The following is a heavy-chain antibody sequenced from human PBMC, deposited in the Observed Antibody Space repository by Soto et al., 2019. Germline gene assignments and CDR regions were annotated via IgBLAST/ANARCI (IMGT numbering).Heavy chain of an antibody. J-gene: IGHJ1*01. Sequence: GGSLRLSCAASGFTFDDYSMHWVRQVPWKGLEWVSGINWNSVSIGYGDSVKGRFAISRDNAKNSLHLQMNSLSAEDTAFYYCVKDESINWYSGHFRHLGQGTLVTFSS. CDR3: VKDESINWYSGHFRH. V-gene: IGHV3-9*01. CDR2: INWNSVSI. D-gene: IGHD6-13*01. CDR1: GFTFDDYS.